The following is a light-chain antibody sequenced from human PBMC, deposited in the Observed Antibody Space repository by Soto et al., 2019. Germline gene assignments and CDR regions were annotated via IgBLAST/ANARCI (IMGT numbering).Light chain of an antibody. CDR3: QQANSFPLT. J-gene: IGKJ4*01. CDR2: TAS. CDR1: QGIGSL. Sequence: DIQMTQSPSSVSASVGDRVTITCRASQGIGSLLAWYQQKPGKAPNLLIHTASSLQSGVPARFSGSGSGTDFTLTISRLQPEDFAPYYCQQANSFPLTFGGGTKVDI. V-gene: IGKV1-12*01.